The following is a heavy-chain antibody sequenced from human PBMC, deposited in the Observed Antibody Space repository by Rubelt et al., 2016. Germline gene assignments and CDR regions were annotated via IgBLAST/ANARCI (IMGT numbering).Heavy chain of an antibody. D-gene: IGHD3-10*01. Sequence: EVQLVESGGGLIQSGGSLRLSCAASGFTVSTNYMSWVRQAPGKGLEWVSSISSVGDYIYYADSVRGRFTISRDNAKNSLYLQMNSLRAEDTAVYYCARGLKGRGSPLDAFDIWGQGTMVTVPS. J-gene: IGHJ3*02. CDR2: ISSVGDYI. CDR1: GFTVSTNY. V-gene: IGHV3-21*01. CDR3: ARGLKGRGSPLDAFDI.